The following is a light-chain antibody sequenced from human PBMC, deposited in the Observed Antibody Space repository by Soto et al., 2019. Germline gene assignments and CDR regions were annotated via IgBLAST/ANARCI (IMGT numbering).Light chain of an antibody. CDR2: EVT. J-gene: IGLJ2*01. CDR1: SGDIGSYNR. Sequence: QSALTQPASVSGSPGQSITISCTGTSGDIGSYNRVSWYQQHPGKAPKLIIYEVTDRPSGVSNRFSASKSGTSASLAITGLQADDEADYYCQSYDSRLLGLIFGGGTKLTVL. V-gene: IGLV2-14*01. CDR3: QSYDSRLLGLI.